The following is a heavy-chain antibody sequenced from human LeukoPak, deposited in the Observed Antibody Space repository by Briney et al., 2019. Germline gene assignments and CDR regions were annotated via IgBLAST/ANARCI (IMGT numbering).Heavy chain of an antibody. CDR3: ARTYYDFWSGYYTTGSGNFDY. CDR2: MNPNSGNT. J-gene: IGHJ4*02. V-gene: IGHV1-8*01. Sequence: ASVKVSCKAPGYTFTSYDINWVRQATGQGLEWMGWMNPNSGNTGYAQKFQGRVTMTRNTSISTAYMELSSLRSEDTAVYYCARTYYDFWSGYYTTGSGNFDYWGQGTLVTVSS. CDR1: GYTFTSYD. D-gene: IGHD3-3*01.